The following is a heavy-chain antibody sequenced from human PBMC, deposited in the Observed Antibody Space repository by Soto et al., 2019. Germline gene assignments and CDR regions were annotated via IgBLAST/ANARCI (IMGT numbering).Heavy chain of an antibody. CDR3: ARHLYCSSSNCYRIYYGVDV. V-gene: IGHV3-21*01. J-gene: IGHJ6*02. CDR2: ISTSSSHI. D-gene: IGHD2-2*02. Sequence: PGGSLRLSCAASGFTFSSYSMNWVRQAPGKGLEWVSSISTSSSHIYYADSVKGRFTISRDNAKNSLYLQMNSLRAEDTAVYYCARHLYCSSSNCYRIYYGVDVWGQGTKVTSP. CDR1: GFTFSSYS.